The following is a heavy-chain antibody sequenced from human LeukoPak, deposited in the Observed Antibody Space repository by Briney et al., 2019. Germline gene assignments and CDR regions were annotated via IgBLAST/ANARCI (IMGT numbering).Heavy chain of an antibody. CDR3: ARAWSSRAYVGNFDY. J-gene: IGHJ4*02. D-gene: IGHD5-12*01. CDR1: GFTFSDYY. V-gene: IGHV3-11*04. Sequence: GGSLRLSCAASGFTFSDYYMSWIRQAPGKGLEWVSYISSSGSTIYYADSVKSRFTISRDNAKNSLYLQMNSLRAEDTAVYYCARAWSSRAYVGNFDYWGQGTLVTVSS. CDR2: ISSSGSTI.